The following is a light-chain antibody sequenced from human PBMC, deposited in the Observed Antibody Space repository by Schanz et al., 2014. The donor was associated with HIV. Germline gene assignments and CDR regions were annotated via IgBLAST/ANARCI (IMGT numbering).Light chain of an antibody. Sequence: EIVMTQSPAPLSVSPGERATLSCRASQSISRNLAWYQQKPGQAPRLLIYGASSRATGIPDRFSGSGSGTDFTLTISRLEPEDFAVYYCQQYSSSPLTFGGGTKVEIK. J-gene: IGKJ4*01. CDR3: QQYSSSPLT. CDR2: GAS. CDR1: QSISRN. V-gene: IGKV3-20*01.